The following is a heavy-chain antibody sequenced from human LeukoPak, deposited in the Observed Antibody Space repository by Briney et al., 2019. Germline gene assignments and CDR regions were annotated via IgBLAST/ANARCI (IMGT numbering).Heavy chain of an antibody. D-gene: IGHD6-19*01. CDR1: GFTFSSYD. V-gene: IGHV3-13*01. CDR2: IGTAGDT. J-gene: IGHJ4*02. Sequence: GGSLRLSCAASGFTFSSYDMHWVRHATGKGLEWVSAIGTAGDTYYPGSVKGRFTISRENAKNSLYLQMNSLRAGDTAVYYCARGRRYSVAGTFPPDYWGQGTLVTVSS. CDR3: ARGRRYSVAGTFPPDY.